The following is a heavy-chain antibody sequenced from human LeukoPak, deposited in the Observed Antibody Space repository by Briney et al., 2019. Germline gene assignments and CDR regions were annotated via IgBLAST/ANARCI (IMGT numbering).Heavy chain of an antibody. D-gene: IGHD3-22*01. J-gene: IGHJ4*02. Sequence: EASVKVSCKASGYTFTSYGISWVRQAPGQGLEWMGWISAYNGNTNYAQKLQGRVTMTTDTSTSTAYMELRSLRSDDTAVYHCARASYYDSSGYDFDYWGQGTLVTVSS. CDR1: GYTFTSYG. V-gene: IGHV1-18*01. CDR3: ARASYYDSSGYDFDY. CDR2: ISAYNGNT.